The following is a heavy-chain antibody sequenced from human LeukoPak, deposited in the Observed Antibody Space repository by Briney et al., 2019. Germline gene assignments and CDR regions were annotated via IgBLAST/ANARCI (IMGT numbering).Heavy chain of an antibody. V-gene: IGHV3-30*04. CDR1: GFTFSSYA. CDR2: ISYDGSNK. Sequence: GRSLRLSCAASGFTFSSYAMHWVRRAPGKGLEWVAVISYDGSNKYYADSVKGRFTISRDNSKNTLYLQMNSLRAEDTAVYYCRGAAASFDYWGQGTLDTVSS. CDR3: RGAAASFDY. D-gene: IGHD6-13*01. J-gene: IGHJ4*02.